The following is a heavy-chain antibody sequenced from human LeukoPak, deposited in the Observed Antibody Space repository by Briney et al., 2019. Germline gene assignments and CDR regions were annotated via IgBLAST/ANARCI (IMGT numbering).Heavy chain of an antibody. J-gene: IGHJ4*02. Sequence: PGGSLRLSCAASGFTFSSYAMSWVRQAPGKGLEWVSSISNSGGRTFYTDSVKGRFTISRDNAKNSLYLQMNSLRAEDTGVYYCARAGYSYADYWGQGTLVTVSS. D-gene: IGHD5-18*01. CDR3: ARAGYSYADY. CDR1: GFTFSSYA. V-gene: IGHV3-23*01. CDR2: ISNSGGRT.